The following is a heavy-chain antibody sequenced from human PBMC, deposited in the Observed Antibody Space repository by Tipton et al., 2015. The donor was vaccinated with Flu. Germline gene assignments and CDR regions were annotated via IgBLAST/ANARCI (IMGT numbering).Heavy chain of an antibody. Sequence: TLSLTCTVPGVSIGDGGYYWGWIRQHPGKGLEWVGHIYYSGTTYYNPSLMSRVTISVDTSKNQFFLTLRSVTAADTAVYYCARDYHDYGIDAFDLWGQGTLVTVSS. CDR2: IYYSGTT. CDR3: ARDYHDYGIDAFDL. V-gene: IGHV4-31*03. J-gene: IGHJ3*01. CDR1: GVSIGDGGYY. D-gene: IGHD4-17*01.